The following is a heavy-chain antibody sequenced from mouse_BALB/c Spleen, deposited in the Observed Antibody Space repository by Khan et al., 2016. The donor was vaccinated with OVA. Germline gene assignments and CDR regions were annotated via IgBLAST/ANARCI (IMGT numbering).Heavy chain of an antibody. CDR3: ARPAYDGYYDY. CDR2: ISTYSGST. D-gene: IGHD2-3*01. CDR1: GYTFTDYA. V-gene: IGHV1S137*01. Sequence: QVQLQQSGPELVRPGVSVKISCKVSGYTFTDYAMYWVKQSHAKSLEWIGLISTYSGSTNYNQKFKGKVTMTVDKSSSAAYMELARLTSEDSAIYYCARPAYDGYYDYWGQGTALTVSS. J-gene: IGHJ2*01.